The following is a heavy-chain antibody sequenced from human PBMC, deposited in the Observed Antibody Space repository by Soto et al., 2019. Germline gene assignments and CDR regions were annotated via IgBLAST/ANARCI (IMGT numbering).Heavy chain of an antibody. J-gene: IGHJ4*02. CDR3: AREAIIAADGPDDFDY. CDR2: ISAYNGNT. Sequence: QVQLVQSGAEVKKPGASVKGSCKASGYTFTSYGISWVRQAPGQGLEWMGWISAYNGNTNYAQKLQCRVTMTTDTPTRTAYMSLRSLRSDDTAVYYCAREAIIAADGPDDFDYWGQGTLVTVSS. CDR1: GYTFTSYG. V-gene: IGHV1-18*04. D-gene: IGHD6-13*01.